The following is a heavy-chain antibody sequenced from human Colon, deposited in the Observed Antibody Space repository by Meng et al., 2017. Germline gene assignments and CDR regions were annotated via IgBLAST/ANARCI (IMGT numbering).Heavy chain of an antibody. CDR2: IHSSGNT. Sequence: QVQLQESGPGLVKPSPTLSLTCPISNGSINSADYYWNWIRQPPGKGPEWLGYIHSSGNTYYTPSLKSRLAMSLDTSKNQFSLRLTSVTAADTAVYYCARNPVIPDARTFDFWGQGALVTVSS. V-gene: IGHV4-30-4*01. CDR1: NGSINSADYY. CDR3: ARNPVIPDARTFDF. J-gene: IGHJ4*02. D-gene: IGHD2-2*01.